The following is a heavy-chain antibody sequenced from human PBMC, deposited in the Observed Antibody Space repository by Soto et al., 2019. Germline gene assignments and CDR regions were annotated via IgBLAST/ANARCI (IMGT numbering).Heavy chain of an antibody. CDR1: GLIFSDY. CDR3: ARSSGWRHVVGYKYGLDV. D-gene: IGHD5-18*01. V-gene: IGHV3-11*06. J-gene: IGHJ6*02. CDR2: ISGSGAYT. Sequence: QVQLVESGGGLVKPGGSLRLSCTGSGLIFSDYMTWIRQAPGKGLEWVSYISGSGAYTKYADSVRGRFTISRDNAKNSLWLQINSLRAEDTAVYYCARSSGWRHVVGYKYGLDVWGQGTTVIVSS.